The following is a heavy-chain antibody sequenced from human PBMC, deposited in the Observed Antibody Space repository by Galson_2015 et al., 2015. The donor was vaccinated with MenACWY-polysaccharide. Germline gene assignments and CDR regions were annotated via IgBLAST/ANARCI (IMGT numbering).Heavy chain of an antibody. CDR3: PHSPNSCETGGRGRFAY. Sequence: PALVNPTQTLTLAYTVSGISLRTTAVGVNWIRQHPGKALEWLAVIHWNADKRYSPSLRSRLAITKDTSKNQVVFTMTDMDPVDTATYYCPHSPNSCETGGRGRFAYWGQGTLVTVSS. D-gene: IGHD2-15*01. V-gene: IGHV2-5*01. CDR1: GISLRTTAVG. CDR2: IHWNADK. J-gene: IGHJ4*02.